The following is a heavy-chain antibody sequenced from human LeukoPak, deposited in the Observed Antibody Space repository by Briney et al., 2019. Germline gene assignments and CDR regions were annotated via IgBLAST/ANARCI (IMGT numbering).Heavy chain of an antibody. CDR2: IWDDGSNK. V-gene: IGHV3-33*01. Sequence: PXGSXXXXXXASGFTFSSXGXXXVRXAPGEGRXGXAVIWDDGSNKYYADSVKGGFTISRDNSKNSLYLQMNSLRAEDTAVYYCARSAPYSSSWYGYFDYWGQGTLVTVSS. J-gene: IGHJ4*02. CDR3: ARSAPYSSSWYGYFDY. CDR1: GFTFSSXG. D-gene: IGHD6-13*01.